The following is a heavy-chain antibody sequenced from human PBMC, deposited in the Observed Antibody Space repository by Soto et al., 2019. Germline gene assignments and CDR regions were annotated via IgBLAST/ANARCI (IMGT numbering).Heavy chain of an antibody. V-gene: IGHV3-64D*08. D-gene: IGHD3-16*01. CDR1: GFTISSYA. CDR2: IYSKGGST. J-gene: IGHJ4*02. Sequence: PGGSLRLSCSASGFTISSYAMHWVRQAPGKGLESVSVIYSKGGSTHYADSVRGRFTISTDNSKNTLNLQMSSLRAEDTAVYYCVRDLWGFESWGQGTLVTVSS. CDR3: VRDLWGFES.